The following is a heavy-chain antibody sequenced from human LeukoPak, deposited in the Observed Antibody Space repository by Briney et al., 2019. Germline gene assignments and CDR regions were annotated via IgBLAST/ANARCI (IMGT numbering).Heavy chain of an antibody. V-gene: IGHV4-39*07. CDR3: ARDPTASDYDFWSGYYTGIWFDP. CDR2: IYYSGST. D-gene: IGHD3-3*01. CDR1: GGSISSSSYY. Sequence: SETLSLTCTVSGGSISSSSYYWGWIRQPPGKGLEWIGSIYYSGSTYYNPSLKSRVTISVDTSKNQFSLKLSSVTAADTAVYYCARDPTASDYDFWSGYYTGIWFDPWGQGTLVTVSS. J-gene: IGHJ5*02.